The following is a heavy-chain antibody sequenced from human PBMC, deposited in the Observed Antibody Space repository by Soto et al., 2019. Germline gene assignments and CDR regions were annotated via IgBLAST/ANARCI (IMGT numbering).Heavy chain of an antibody. CDR2: MNPNSGNT. V-gene: IGHV1-8*01. J-gene: IGHJ5*02. Sequence: ASLEDSCNTSGYPFTSYEINWVRQATGQGLEWMGWMNPNSGNTGYAQKFQGRVTMTRNTSISAAYMELSSLRSEDTAVYYCARGLQPAYNWFDPWGQGTLVTVSS. D-gene: IGHD5-18*01. CDR1: GYPFTSYE. CDR3: ARGLQPAYNWFDP.